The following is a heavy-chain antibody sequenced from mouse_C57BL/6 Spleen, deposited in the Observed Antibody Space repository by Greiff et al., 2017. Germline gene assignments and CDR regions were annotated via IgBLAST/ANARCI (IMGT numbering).Heavy chain of an antibody. CDR3: AVLGRAHYFDY. J-gene: IGHJ2*01. CDR1: GFTFSDYG. CDR2: ISSGSSTI. D-gene: IGHD4-1*01. Sequence: EVQLQESGGGLVKPGGSLKLSCAASGFTFSDYGMHWVRQAPEKGLEWVAYISSGSSTIYYADTVKGRFTISRDNAKNTLFLQMTSLRSEDTAMYYCAVLGRAHYFDYWGQGTTLTVSS. V-gene: IGHV5-17*01.